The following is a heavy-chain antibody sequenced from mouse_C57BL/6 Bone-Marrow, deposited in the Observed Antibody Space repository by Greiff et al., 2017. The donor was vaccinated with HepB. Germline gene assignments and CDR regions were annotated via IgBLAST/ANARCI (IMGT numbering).Heavy chain of an antibody. Sequence: EVKLMESGGGLVKPGGSLKLSCAASGFTFSDYGMHWVRQAPEKGLEWVAYISSGSSTIYYADTVKGRSTISRDNAKNTLFLQMTSLRSEDTAMYYCARGLYDYWGQGTTLTVSS. J-gene: IGHJ2*01. CDR3: ARGLYDY. V-gene: IGHV5-17*01. CDR2: ISSGSSTI. CDR1: GFTFSDYG.